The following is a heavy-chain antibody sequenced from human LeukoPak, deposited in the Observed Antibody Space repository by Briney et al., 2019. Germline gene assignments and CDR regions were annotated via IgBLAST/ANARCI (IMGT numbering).Heavy chain of an antibody. J-gene: IGHJ4*02. Sequence: GGSLRLSCAGSGFTLSRYWLTWVRQAPGKGLEWVANINQDGSEKYYVDSVKGRFTISRDNAKNSLSLQMNGLRGEDTAVYYCARDETWGQGTLVTVSS. CDR2: INQDGSEK. CDR1: GFTLSRYW. V-gene: IGHV3-7*01. CDR3: ARDET.